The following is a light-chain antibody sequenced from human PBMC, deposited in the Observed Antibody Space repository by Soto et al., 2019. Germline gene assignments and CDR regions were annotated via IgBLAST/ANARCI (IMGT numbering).Light chain of an antibody. CDR2: GAS. CDR3: LQYDKWPPWT. J-gene: IGKJ1*01. V-gene: IGKV3-15*01. Sequence: EIVLTQSPATLSVSPGERATLSSRASQSVGGSLAWYRQKPGQAPSLLVYGASTRATGIPARFSGSGSGTEFTLTISSLQSDDFAVYYCLQYDKWPPWTFGQGTKVDIK. CDR1: QSVGGS.